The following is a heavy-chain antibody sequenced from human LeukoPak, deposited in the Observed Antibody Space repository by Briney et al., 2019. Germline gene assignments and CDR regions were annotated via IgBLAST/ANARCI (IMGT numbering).Heavy chain of an antibody. CDR2: LYAGGST. D-gene: IGHD2-15*01. J-gene: IGHJ3*02. Sequence: GGSLRLSCAASGFTVSSNYMTWVRQAPGKGLEWVSILYAGGSTYYADSVRGRFTISRDSSKNTVCLQMNSLRAEDTAVYYCARDIGGGGAFDIWGHGTMVTVSP. CDR1: GFTVSSNY. CDR3: ARDIGGGGAFDI. V-gene: IGHV3-53*01.